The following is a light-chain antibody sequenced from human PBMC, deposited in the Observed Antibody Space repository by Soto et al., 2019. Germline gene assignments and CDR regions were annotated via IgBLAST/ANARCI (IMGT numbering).Light chain of an antibody. CDR3: TSFTSSGTLV. Sequence: QSALTQPASVSGSPGQSITISCTGTSGDVDAFDYVSWYQQHPGKAPKLMIFEVSDRPSGVSDRFSGSKSGSTASLTISGLQAEDEADYFCTSFTSSGTLVFGGGTKLTVL. V-gene: IGLV2-14*01. J-gene: IGLJ2*01. CDR2: EVS. CDR1: SGDVDAFDY.